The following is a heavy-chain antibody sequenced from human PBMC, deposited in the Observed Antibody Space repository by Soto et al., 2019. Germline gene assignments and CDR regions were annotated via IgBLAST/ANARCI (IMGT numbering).Heavy chain of an antibody. CDR3: AREGDDDYYYYYMDV. CDR1: GFTVSSNY. CDR2: IYSGGST. J-gene: IGHJ6*03. Sequence: PGGSLRLSCAASGFTVSSNYMSWVRQAPGKGLEWVSVIYSGGSTYYADSVKGRFTSSRDNSKNTLYLQMNSLRAEDTAVYYCAREGDDDYYYYYMDVWGKGTTVTVSS. V-gene: IGHV3-66*01. D-gene: IGHD2-21*01.